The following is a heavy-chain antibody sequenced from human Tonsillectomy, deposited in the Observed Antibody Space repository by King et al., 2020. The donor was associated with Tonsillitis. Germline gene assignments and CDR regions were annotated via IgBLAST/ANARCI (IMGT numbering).Heavy chain of an antibody. CDR2: INTKTDGGTT. V-gene: IGHV3-15*01. Sequence: VQLVESGGGLVKPGGSLRLSCAASGFTFSNAWMSWVRQAPGKGLEWVGRINTKTDGGTTDYAAPVKGRFTISRDNSKRTLYLQMNSLKTEDTAVYFCTTDWVYYDSSGYPLDVWGKGTTVTVSS. CDR3: TTDWVYYDSSGYPLDV. D-gene: IGHD3-22*01. J-gene: IGHJ6*04. CDR1: GFTFSNAW.